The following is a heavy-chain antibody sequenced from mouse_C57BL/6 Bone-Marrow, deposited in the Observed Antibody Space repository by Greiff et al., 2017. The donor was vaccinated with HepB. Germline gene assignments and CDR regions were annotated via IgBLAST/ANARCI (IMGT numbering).Heavy chain of an antibody. CDR1: GYTFTSYW. J-gene: IGHJ4*01. Sequence: QVQLKQPGAELVKPGASVKLSCKASGYTFTSYWMHWVKQRPGRGLEWIGRIDPNSGGTKYNEKFKSKATLTVDKPSSTAYMQLSSLTSEDSAVYYCARVIYYYGSSAYAMDYWGQGTTVTVSS. CDR3: ARVIYYYGSSAYAMDY. CDR2: IDPNSGGT. V-gene: IGHV1-72*01. D-gene: IGHD1-1*01.